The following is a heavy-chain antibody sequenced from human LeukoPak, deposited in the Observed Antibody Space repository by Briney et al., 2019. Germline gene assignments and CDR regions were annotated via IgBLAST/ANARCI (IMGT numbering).Heavy chain of an antibody. Sequence: PGGSLRLSCAASGFTVSSNYMSWVRQAPGKGLEWVSLIYSGGVTYYADPVKGRFIISRDNSKNTLFLQMNSLRAEDTAVYYCARAPSGWSDYWYFDPWGRGTLVTVSS. V-gene: IGHV3-53*01. D-gene: IGHD6-19*01. CDR1: GFTVSSNY. CDR2: IYSGGVT. J-gene: IGHJ2*01. CDR3: ARAPSGWSDYWYFDP.